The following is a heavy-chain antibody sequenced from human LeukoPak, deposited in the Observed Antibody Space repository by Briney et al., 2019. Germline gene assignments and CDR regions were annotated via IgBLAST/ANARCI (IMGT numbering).Heavy chain of an antibody. D-gene: IGHD3-10*01. CDR1: GFTFSSYW. Sequence: GGSLSLSCAASGFTFSSYWRNWVGQAPGKGLEWVANIRQDGSEKYYVDSVKGRFTISRDNAKNSLYLQMNNLRAEDIVVYYWARDAMVRGVDFDYWGQGTLVTVSS. CDR2: IRQDGSEK. J-gene: IGHJ4*02. CDR3: ARDAMVRGVDFDY. V-gene: IGHV3-7*04.